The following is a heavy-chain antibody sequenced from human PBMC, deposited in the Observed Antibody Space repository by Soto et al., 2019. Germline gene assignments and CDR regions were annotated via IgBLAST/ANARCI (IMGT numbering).Heavy chain of an antibody. J-gene: IGHJ4*02. CDR3: TRDYGWVQFDL. V-gene: IGHV3-9*01. CDR1: GFNLHDHT. Sequence: SGGSLRLSCAASGFNLHDHTMHWVRQAPGRRLEWVSDITSNSQTIAYADSVKGRFTVSRDNARNSLYLQLDRLTPEDTALYYCTRDYGWVQFDLRGQGTLVTVSS. D-gene: IGHD6-19*01. CDR2: ITSNSQTI.